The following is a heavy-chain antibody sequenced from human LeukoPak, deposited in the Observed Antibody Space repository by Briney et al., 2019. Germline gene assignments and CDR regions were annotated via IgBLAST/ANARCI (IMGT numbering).Heavy chain of an antibody. V-gene: IGHV4-39*07. J-gene: IGHJ4*02. CDR1: GGSISSRSYY. CDR3: ARVRPAVYDSSGTSFDY. Sequence: ETLSLTCTVSGGSISSRSYYWGWIRQPPGKGLEWIGSIYYSGSTYYNPSLKSRVTISVDTSKNQFSLKLSSVTAADTAVYYCARVRPAVYDSSGTSFDYWGQGTLVTVSS. D-gene: IGHD3-22*01. CDR2: IYYSGST.